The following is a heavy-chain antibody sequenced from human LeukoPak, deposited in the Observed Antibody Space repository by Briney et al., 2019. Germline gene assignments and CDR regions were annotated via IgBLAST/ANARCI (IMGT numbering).Heavy chain of an antibody. CDR3: ARDVTMVRGVIITAPGNDAFDI. V-gene: IGHV1-18*01. CDR1: GYTFTSYG. CDR2: ISAYNGNT. D-gene: IGHD3-10*01. J-gene: IGHJ3*02. Sequence: ASVNVSCKASGYTFTSYGISWVRQAPGQGLEWMGWISAYNGNTNYAQKLQGRVTMTTDTSTSTAYMELRSLRSDDTAVYYCARDVTMVRGVIITAPGNDAFDIWGQGTMVTVSS.